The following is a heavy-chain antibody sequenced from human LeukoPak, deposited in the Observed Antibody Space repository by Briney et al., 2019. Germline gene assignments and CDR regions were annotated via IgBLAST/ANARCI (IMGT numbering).Heavy chain of an antibody. D-gene: IGHD4-17*01. J-gene: IGHJ5*02. CDR1: GGSMSSYY. CDR2: IYTSGTT. Sequence: SETLSLTCTVSGGSMSSYYWSWIRQPPGKGLEWIGYIYTSGTTNYNPSLRSRVTISVDTSKKLFSLRLSSVTAADTAVYYCARQGYRDYWFDPWGQGTLVIVSS. V-gene: IGHV4-4*09. CDR3: ARQGYRDYWFDP.